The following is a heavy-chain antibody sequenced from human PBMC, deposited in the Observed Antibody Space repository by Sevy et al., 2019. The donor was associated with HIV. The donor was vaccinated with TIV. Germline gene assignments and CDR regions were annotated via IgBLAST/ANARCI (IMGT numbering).Heavy chain of an antibody. CDR2: IKQDGSEK. D-gene: IGHD2-2*02. Sequence: GGSLRLSCAASGFTFSSYWMSWVRQAPGKGLEWVANIKQDGSEKYYVDSVKGRFTISRDNAKNSLYLQMNSLRAEDTAVYYCARDRLVPAAIIFYYYYGMDVWGQGTTVTVSS. CDR3: ARDRLVPAAIIFYYYYGMDV. J-gene: IGHJ6*02. CDR1: GFTFSSYW. V-gene: IGHV3-7*01.